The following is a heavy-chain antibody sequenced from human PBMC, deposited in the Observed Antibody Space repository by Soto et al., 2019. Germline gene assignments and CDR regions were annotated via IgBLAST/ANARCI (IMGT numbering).Heavy chain of an antibody. CDR1: GFTFSGYG. V-gene: IGHV3-30*02. CDR3: ARDGVGATTFFGYFDY. CDR2: TRHDGSNT. Sequence: GVLRLSCAASGFTFSGYGMHWVRQAPGKGLEWVAITRHDGSNTYYADSVRGRFTISRDNSKKTLYLQMDSLRAEDTAVYYCARDGVGATTFFGYFDYWGQGTLVTVSS. J-gene: IGHJ4*02. D-gene: IGHD1-26*01.